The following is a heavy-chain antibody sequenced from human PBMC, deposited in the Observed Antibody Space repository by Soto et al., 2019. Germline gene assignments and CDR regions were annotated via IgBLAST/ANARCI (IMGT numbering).Heavy chain of an antibody. V-gene: IGHV1-46*01. CDR2: INPSGGST. CDR3: ARVPEFGSTGFDP. CDR1: GYTFTSYY. Sequence: ASVKVSCKASGYTFTSYYMQWVRQAPGQGLEWVGIINPSGGSTSYAQKFQGRVTMTRDTSTSTVYMELSSLRSEDTAVYYCARVPEFGSTGFDPWGQGTLVTVSS. D-gene: IGHD6-6*01. J-gene: IGHJ5*02.